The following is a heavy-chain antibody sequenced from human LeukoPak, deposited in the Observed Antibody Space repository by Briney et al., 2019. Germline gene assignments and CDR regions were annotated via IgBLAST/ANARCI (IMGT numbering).Heavy chain of an antibody. CDR2: ISSSGSSI. CDR3: ARDPGSGYEEHFDY. CDR1: GFIFSDYY. Sequence: GGSLRLSCAASGFIFSDYYMSWIRQAPGKGLERVSYISSSGSSIYYADSVKGRFTISRDNAKGSLYLQMNSLRAEDTAVYYCARDPGSGYEEHFDYWGQGTLVTVSS. D-gene: IGHD5-12*01. V-gene: IGHV3-11*01. J-gene: IGHJ4*02.